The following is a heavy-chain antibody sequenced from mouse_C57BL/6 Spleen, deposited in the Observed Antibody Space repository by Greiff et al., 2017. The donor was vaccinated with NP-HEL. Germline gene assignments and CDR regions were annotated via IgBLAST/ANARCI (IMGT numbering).Heavy chain of an antibody. CDR3: ARSYDYDIAWFAY. V-gene: IGHV1-64*01. CDR2: IHPNSGST. D-gene: IGHD2-4*01. J-gene: IGHJ3*01. CDR1: GYTFTSYW. Sequence: QVQLQQPGAELVKPGASVKLSCKASGYTFTSYWMHWVKQRPGQGLEWIGMIHPNSGSTNYNEKFKSKATLTVDKSSSTAYMQLSSLTSEDSAVYYCARSYDYDIAWFAYWGQGTLVPVSA.